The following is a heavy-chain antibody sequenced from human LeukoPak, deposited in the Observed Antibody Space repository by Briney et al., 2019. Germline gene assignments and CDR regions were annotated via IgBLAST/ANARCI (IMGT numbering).Heavy chain of an antibody. D-gene: IGHD4-23*01. CDR3: ARGIYGGNPADY. Sequence: GGSLRLSCAASGFTFSSYWMHWVRHAPGKGLVWVSRINSDERSITYADSVKGRFTISRDNAKNTLYLQMNSLRAEDTAVYYCARGIYGGNPADYWGQGTLVTVSS. J-gene: IGHJ4*02. CDR1: GFTFSSYW. CDR2: INSDERSI. V-gene: IGHV3-74*01.